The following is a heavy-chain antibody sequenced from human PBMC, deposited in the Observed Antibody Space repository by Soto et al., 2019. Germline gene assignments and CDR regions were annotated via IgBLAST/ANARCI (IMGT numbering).Heavy chain of an antibody. J-gene: IGHJ3*02. Sequence: PSETLSLTCTVSGGSISSGGYYWSWIRQHPGKGLEWIGYIYYSGSTYYNPSLKSRVTISVDTSKNQFSLKLSSVTAAGTAVYYCGLGRFPSPVFDIWGQGTMVTVS. CDR2: IYYSGST. CDR3: GLGRFPSPVFDI. D-gene: IGHD1-26*01. CDR1: GGSISSGGYY. V-gene: IGHV4-31*03.